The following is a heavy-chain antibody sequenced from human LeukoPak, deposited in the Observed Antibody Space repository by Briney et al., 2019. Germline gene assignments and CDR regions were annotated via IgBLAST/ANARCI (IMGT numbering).Heavy chain of an antibody. CDR1: GFTFSSYG. Sequence: GGSLRLSCAASGFTFSSYGMHWVRQAPGKGLEWVTVISYDGSNKYYADSVKGRFTISRDNSKNTLYLQMNSLRAEDTAVYYCARRPIKYYYYGMDVWGQGTTVTVSS. CDR2: ISYDGSNK. CDR3: ARRPIKYYYYGMDV. J-gene: IGHJ6*02. V-gene: IGHV3-30*03.